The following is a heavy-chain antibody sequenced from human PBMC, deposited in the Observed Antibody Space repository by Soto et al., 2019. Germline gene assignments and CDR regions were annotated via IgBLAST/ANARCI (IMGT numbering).Heavy chain of an antibody. CDR1: GVSISSYY. D-gene: IGHD6-13*01. V-gene: IGHV4-4*07. CDR3: AREGSSSWYPYFDD. CDR2: IYTSGST. Sequence: QVQLQDSGPGLVKPSETLSLTCTVSGVSISSYYWSWIRQPAGKGLEWIGRIYTSGSTNYNPSLKSRVTMSVDTSKNQFSLKLSSVTAADTAVYYCAREGSSSWYPYFDDWGQGTLVTVSS. J-gene: IGHJ4*02.